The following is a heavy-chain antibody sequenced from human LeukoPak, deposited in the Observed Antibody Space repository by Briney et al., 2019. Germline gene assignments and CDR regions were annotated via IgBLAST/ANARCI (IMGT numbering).Heavy chain of an antibody. V-gene: IGHV3-21*01. Sequence: GGSLRLSCAASGFTFSSFEMNWVRQTPGRGLEWVSSISATSSYIYYADSARGRITISRDNAKNSLYLQMNSLRAEDTAVYYCARDKTEQWLVLEAFDIWGLGTVVTVSS. CDR1: GFTFSSFE. CDR3: ARDKTEQWLVLEAFDI. D-gene: IGHD6-19*01. J-gene: IGHJ3*02. CDR2: ISATSSYI.